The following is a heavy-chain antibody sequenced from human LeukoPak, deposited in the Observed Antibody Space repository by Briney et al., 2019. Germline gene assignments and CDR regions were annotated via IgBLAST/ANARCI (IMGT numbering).Heavy chain of an antibody. D-gene: IGHD6-13*01. CDR1: GYTFTGYY. CDR2: INPNSGGT. Sequence: GASVKVSCKASGYTFTGYYMHWVRQAPGQGLEWMGWINPNSGGTNYAQKFQGRVTMTRDTSISTAYMELSRLRSDDTAVYYCARDGGFSSWYVFFDYWGQGTLVTVPS. CDR3: ARDGGFSSWYVFFDY. V-gene: IGHV1-2*02. J-gene: IGHJ4*02.